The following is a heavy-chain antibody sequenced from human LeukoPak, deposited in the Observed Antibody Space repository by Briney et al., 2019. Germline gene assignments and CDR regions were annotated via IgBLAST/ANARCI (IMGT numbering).Heavy chain of an antibody. CDR1: GFTLSNYW. CDR2: INGDGSST. J-gene: IGHJ4*02. V-gene: IGHV3-74*01. Sequence: PGGSLTLSCAASGFTLSNYWMQWVRQAPGKGLVWVSRINGDGSSTTYADSVKGRFIISRDNAKNTLYLQMNSLRAEDTAVYYCARDIAVAGNYFDYWGQGTLVNVSP. CDR3: ARDIAVAGNYFDY. D-gene: IGHD6-19*01.